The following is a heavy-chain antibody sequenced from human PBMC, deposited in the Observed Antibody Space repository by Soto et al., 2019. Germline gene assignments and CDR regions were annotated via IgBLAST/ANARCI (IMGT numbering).Heavy chain of an antibody. V-gene: IGHV3-23*01. CDR3: AKGGSSVFDY. CDR2: ISGSGGST. CDR1: GFTFSSYA. J-gene: IGHJ4*02. Sequence: GGSLRLSCAASGFTFSSYAMSWVRQAPGKGLEWVSVISGSGGSTYYADSVKGRFTISRDNSKNTLYLQMNSLRAEDTAIYYCAKGGSSVFDYWGQGTLVTVSS. D-gene: IGHD1-26*01.